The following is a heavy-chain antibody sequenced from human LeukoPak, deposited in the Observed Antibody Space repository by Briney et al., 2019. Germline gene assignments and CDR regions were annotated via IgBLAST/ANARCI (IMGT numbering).Heavy chain of an antibody. J-gene: IGHJ3*02. V-gene: IGHV4-61*09. CDR3: ARAVVTSPRSASDI. D-gene: IGHD4-23*01. CDR1: GDSISTGTYY. CDR2: IMIGGNT. Sequence: SETPSLTCTVSGDSISTGTYYWSWIRQPAGKGLEWIGQIMIGGNTDYNPSLKSRLTISLDTSKNQFSLKLNSMTAADTAVYYCARAVVTSPRSASDIWGQGTMVTVSS.